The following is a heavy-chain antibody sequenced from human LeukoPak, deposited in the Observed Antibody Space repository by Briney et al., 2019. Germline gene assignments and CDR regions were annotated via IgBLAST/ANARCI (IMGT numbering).Heavy chain of an antibody. CDR1: GFTFSSYE. Sequence: PGGSLRLSCAASGFTFSSYEMNWVRQAPGKGLEWVSYISSSGSTIYYADSVKGRFTISRDNAKNSLYLQMNSLRAEDTAVYYCARGTYYYGSGSYYYYYYYMDVWGKGTTVTIS. CDR3: ARGTYYYGSGSYYYYYYYMDV. J-gene: IGHJ6*03. CDR2: ISSSGSTI. D-gene: IGHD3-10*01. V-gene: IGHV3-48*03.